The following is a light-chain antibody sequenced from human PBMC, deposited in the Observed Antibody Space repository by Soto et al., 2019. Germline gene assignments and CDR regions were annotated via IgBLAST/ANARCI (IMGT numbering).Light chain of an antibody. J-gene: IGKJ1*01. CDR2: GAS. V-gene: IGKV3-11*01. CDR1: QSVSSD. Sequence: EIVMTQSPATLSVSPGESATLSCRASQSVSSDLAWYQQKPGQAPRLLIYGASTRATGIPARFSGSGSGTDFTLTISSLEPEDFAVYYCQQRSNWPRTFGQGTKVDIK. CDR3: QQRSNWPRT.